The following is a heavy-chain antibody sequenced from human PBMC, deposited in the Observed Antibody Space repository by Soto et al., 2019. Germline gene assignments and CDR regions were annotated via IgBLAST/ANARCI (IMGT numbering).Heavy chain of an antibody. D-gene: IGHD2-15*01. CDR3: ARGSSFSGDFDV. V-gene: IGHV4-4*02. CDR1: GGSVISSSW. J-gene: IGHJ3*01. CDR2: IYHAGSA. Sequence: HLQESGPGLLKPSGTLSLTCGVSGGSVISSSWWTWVRQSPEKGLEWIGEIYHAGSANYNPSFHCRIDISLDRSKNTFSLRLPSVTAAYADIYYCARGSSFSGDFDVWGQGTTVTVSS.